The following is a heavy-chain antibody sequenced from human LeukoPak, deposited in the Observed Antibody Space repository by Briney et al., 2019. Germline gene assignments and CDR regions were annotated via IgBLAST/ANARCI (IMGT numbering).Heavy chain of an antibody. D-gene: IGHD3-10*01. V-gene: IGHV4-59*01. J-gene: IGHJ6*03. CDR1: GGSISSYY. Sequence: SETLSLTCTVSGGSISSYYWSWIRQPPGKGLEWIGYIYYSGSTNYNPSLKSRVTISVDTSKNQFSLKLSSVTAADTAVYYCARSLPRWFGEFISNYYYYDMDVWGKGTTVTVSS. CDR2: IYYSGST. CDR3: ARSLPRWFGEFISNYYYYDMDV.